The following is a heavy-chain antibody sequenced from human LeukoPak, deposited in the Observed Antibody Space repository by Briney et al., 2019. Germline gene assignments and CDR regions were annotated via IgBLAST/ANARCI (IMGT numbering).Heavy chain of an antibody. V-gene: IGHV3-48*04. CDR3: ARDRHDYGDYFLDY. CDR2: ISSSSSTI. Sequence: PGGSLRLSCAASGFTFSSYSMNWVRQAPGKGLEWVSYISSSSSTIYYADSVKGRFTISRDNAKNSLYLQMNSLRAEDTAVYYCARDRHDYGDYFLDYWGQGTLVTVSS. J-gene: IGHJ4*02. D-gene: IGHD4-17*01. CDR1: GFTFSSYS.